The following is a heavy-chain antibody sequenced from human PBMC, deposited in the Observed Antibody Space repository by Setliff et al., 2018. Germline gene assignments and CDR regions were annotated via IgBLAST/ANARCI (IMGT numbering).Heavy chain of an antibody. J-gene: IGHJ6*02. CDR1: GGTFSSYA. V-gene: IGHV1-69*13. CDR3: ASWRGKGTFGGNYYYGTDV. CDR2: IMPIFGSA. Sequence: ASVKVSCKASGGTFSSYAISWVRQAPGQGLEWIGGIMPIFGSADYAQKFQGRVTITADEPTTTAHMELTSLTSEDTAVYYCASWRGKGTFGGNYYYGTDVGGQGNTVTVAS. D-gene: IGHD3-10*01.